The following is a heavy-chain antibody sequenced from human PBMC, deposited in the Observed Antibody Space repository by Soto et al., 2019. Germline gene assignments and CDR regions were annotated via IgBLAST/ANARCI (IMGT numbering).Heavy chain of an antibody. D-gene: IGHD3-10*01. Sequence: PSETLSLTCTVSDGTISSYYGSWIRQPPGKGLEWIGYIYYSGSNNYNPSLKSRATISVDTSKNQFSLKLNSMTAADSAVYYCARHNYGSGSTYFDYWGQGTLVTVSS. V-gene: IGHV4-59*08. J-gene: IGHJ4*02. CDR2: IYYSGSN. CDR1: DGTISSYY. CDR3: ARHNYGSGSTYFDY.